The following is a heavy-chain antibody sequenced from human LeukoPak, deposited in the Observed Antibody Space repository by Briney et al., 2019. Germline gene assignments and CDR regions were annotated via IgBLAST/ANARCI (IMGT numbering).Heavy chain of an antibody. CDR3: VGTVPAAATQGWDY. J-gene: IGHJ4*02. Sequence: HPGGSLRLSCAASGFSVSDNYISWVRQAPGKGPEWVSIIYTTDRTYSAGTVKGRFIFSRDKSKNTVYLQMNSLRAEDTAVYYCVGTVPAAATQGWDYWGQGTLVTVSS. V-gene: IGHV3-66*01. D-gene: IGHD2-2*01. CDR1: GFSVSDNY. CDR2: IYTTDRT.